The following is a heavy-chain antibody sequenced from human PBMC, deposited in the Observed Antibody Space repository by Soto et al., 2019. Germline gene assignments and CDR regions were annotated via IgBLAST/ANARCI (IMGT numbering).Heavy chain of an antibody. J-gene: IGHJ4*02. CDR1: GFTFNTYS. V-gene: IGHV3-33*01. Sequence: HLGGSLRLSCEAPGFTFNTYSMHWVRQPPGKGLEWLAAIWYDGTQKYYADSVKGRFIISRDNSKKTLYSEMNSLRAEDTAVYYCARAGGTTVTGLWHFDSWGQGTLVTVSS. CDR2: IWYDGTQK. CDR3: ARAGGTTVTGLWHFDS. D-gene: IGHD4-17*01.